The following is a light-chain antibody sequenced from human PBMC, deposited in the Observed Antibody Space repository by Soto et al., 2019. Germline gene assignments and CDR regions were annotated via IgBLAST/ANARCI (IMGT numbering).Light chain of an antibody. Sequence: DIVMTQSPDSLAVSLGERATINCKSSQSVLYSSRNKNYLAWYQQKPGQPPKLLIYWASTRESGVPDRFSGSGSETDFTLTITSLQAEDVAVYYCQQYYSTPWTFGQGTKVEIK. V-gene: IGKV4-1*01. J-gene: IGKJ1*01. CDR2: WAS. CDR1: QSVLYSSRNKNY. CDR3: QQYYSTPWT.